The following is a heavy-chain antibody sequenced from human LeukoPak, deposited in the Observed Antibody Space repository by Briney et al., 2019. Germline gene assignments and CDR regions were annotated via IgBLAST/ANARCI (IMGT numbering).Heavy chain of an antibody. CDR3: AKAYDSSGYAGY. CDR2: ISGSGGST. J-gene: IGHJ4*02. V-gene: IGHV3-23*01. D-gene: IGHD3-22*01. CDR1: GFTFSSYA. Sequence: PGGSLRLSCAASGFTFSSYAMSWVRQAPGKGLEWVSAISGSGGSTYYADSVKGRFTISRDNSKNTLYLQMNSLRAEDTAVYHCAKAYDSSGYAGYWGQGTLVTVSS.